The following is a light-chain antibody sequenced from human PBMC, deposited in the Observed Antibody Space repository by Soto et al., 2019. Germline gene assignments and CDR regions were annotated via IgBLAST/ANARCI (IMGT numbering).Light chain of an antibody. CDR3: QHYNSYSEA. V-gene: IGKV1-5*03. CDR2: KAS. CDR1: QTISSW. J-gene: IGKJ1*01. Sequence: DIQMTQYPSTLSGSVGDRVAITCRASQTISSWLAWYQQKPGKAPKLLIYKASTLKSGVPPRFSGSGSGTEFTLTISSLQPDDFATYYCQHYNSYSEAFGQGTKVDIK.